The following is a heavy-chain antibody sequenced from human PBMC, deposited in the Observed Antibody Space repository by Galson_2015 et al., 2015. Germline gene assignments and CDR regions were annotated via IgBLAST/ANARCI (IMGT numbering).Heavy chain of an antibody. V-gene: IGHV4-39*01. D-gene: IGHD2-15*01. J-gene: IGHJ4*02. CDR1: GGSISSSSYY. CDR2: IYYSGST. CDR3: ARSRGMVVAATVDY. Sequence: ETLSLTCTVSGGSISSSSYYWGWIRQPPGKGLEWIGSIYYSGSTYYNPSLKSRVTISVDTSKNQFSLKLSSVTAADTAVYYCARSRGMVVAATVDYWGQGTLVTVSS.